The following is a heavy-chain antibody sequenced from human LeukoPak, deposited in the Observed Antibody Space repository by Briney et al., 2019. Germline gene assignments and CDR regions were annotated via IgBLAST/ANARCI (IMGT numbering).Heavy chain of an antibody. CDR3: AKGVLRFLEWD. V-gene: IGHV3-23*01. CDR1: GFTFSSYW. CDR2: ISGSAGST. J-gene: IGHJ3*01. Sequence: GGSLRLSCAASGFTFSSYWMSWVRPAPGKGLEWVSTISGSAGSTYYADSVKGRSTISRDNSKNTLYLQMNSLRAEDTAVYYCAKGVLRFLEWDWGQGTMVTASS. D-gene: IGHD3-3*01.